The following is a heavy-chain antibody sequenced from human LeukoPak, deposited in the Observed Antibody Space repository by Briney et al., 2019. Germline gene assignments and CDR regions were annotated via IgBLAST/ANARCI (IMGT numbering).Heavy chain of an antibody. CDR2: IIPIFGTA. CDR1: GYTFTSYG. CDR3: ARVRQSDVLLWYYYMDV. Sequence: GASVKVSCKASGYTFTSYGISGVRQAPGRGLEWMGGIIPIFGTANYAQKFQGRVTITADESTSTAYMELSSLRSEDTAVYYCARVRQSDVLLWYYYMDVWGKGTTVTISS. D-gene: IGHD3-10*01. V-gene: IGHV1-69*13. J-gene: IGHJ6*03.